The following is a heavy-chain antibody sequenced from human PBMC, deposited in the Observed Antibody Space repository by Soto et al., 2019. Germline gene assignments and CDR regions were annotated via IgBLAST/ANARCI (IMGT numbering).Heavy chain of an antibody. J-gene: IGHJ4*02. V-gene: IGHV1-69*13. CDR1: GGTFSSYA. Sequence: GASVKVSCKASGGTFSSYAISWVRQAPGQGLEWMGGIIPIFGTANYAQKFQGRVTITADESTSTAYMELSSLRSEDTAVYYCASNSGARYYFDYWSQGTLVTVSS. D-gene: IGHD5-12*01. CDR2: IIPIFGTA. CDR3: ASNSGARYYFDY.